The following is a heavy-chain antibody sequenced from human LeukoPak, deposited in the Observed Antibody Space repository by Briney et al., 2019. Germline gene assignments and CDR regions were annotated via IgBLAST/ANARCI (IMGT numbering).Heavy chain of an antibody. D-gene: IGHD3-22*01. V-gene: IGHV3-9*03. CDR2: ISWNSGSI. Sequence: PGRSLRLSCAASGFTFDDYAMHWVRQAPGKGLEWVSGISWNSGSIGYADSVKGRFTISRDNAKNSLYLQMNSLRAEDMALYYCARGEYYYDSSGYGPGSSSFDYWGQGTLVTVSS. CDR3: ARGEYYYDSSGYGPGSSSFDY. J-gene: IGHJ4*02. CDR1: GFTFDDYA.